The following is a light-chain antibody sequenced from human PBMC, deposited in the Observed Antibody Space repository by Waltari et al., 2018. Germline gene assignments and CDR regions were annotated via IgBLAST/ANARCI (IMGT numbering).Light chain of an antibody. CDR1: QCIVHGDGNTD. Sequence: DVVMTQSPLSLPVTLGQPATISCRSSQCIVHGDGNTDLSWFQQRPGQSPRRLIYKVSNRDSGVPDRCSGSWSGTGFTLKISRVEAEDVGVSYCMQGTDWARWTFGQGTKGEIK. J-gene: IGKJ1*01. V-gene: IGKV2-30*02. CDR2: KVS. CDR3: MQGTDWARWT.